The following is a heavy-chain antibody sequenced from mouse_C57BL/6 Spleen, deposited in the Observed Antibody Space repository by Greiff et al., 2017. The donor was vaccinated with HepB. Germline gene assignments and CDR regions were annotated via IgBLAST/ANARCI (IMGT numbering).Heavy chain of an antibody. D-gene: IGHD2-5*01. V-gene: IGHV5-4*01. CDR3: ARGAYYSNYTFAY. Sequence: EVQGVESGGGLVKPGGSLKLSCAASGFTFSSYAMSWVRQTPEKRLEWVATISDGGSYTYYPDNVKGRFTISRDNAKNNLYLQMSHLKSEDTARYYCARGAYYSNYTFAYWGQGTLVTVSA. J-gene: IGHJ3*01. CDR1: GFTFSSYA. CDR2: ISDGGSYT.